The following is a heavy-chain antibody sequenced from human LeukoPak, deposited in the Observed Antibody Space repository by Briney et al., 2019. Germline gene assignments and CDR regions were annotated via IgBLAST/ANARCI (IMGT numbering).Heavy chain of an antibody. Sequence: SETLCLTCAVYGGSFSGYYWSWIRQPPGKGLEWIGEINHSGSTNYNPSLKSRVTISVDTSKNQFSLKLSSVTAADTAVYYCARGRSSWVHLGFDYWGQGTLVTVSS. CDR3: ARGRSSWVHLGFDY. CDR1: GGSFSGYY. J-gene: IGHJ4*02. CDR2: INHSGST. D-gene: IGHD6-13*01. V-gene: IGHV4-34*01.